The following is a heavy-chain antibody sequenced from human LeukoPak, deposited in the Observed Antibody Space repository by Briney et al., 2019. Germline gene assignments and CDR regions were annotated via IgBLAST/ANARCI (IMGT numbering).Heavy chain of an antibody. CDR2: INHSGST. Sequence: SETLSLTCAVYGGSFSGYYWSWIRQPPGKGLEGIGEINHSGSTNYNPSLKSRVTISVDTSKNQFSLKLSSVTAADTAVYYCARARYCSSTSCHPGYGYYYGMDVWGQGTTVTVSS. CDR1: GGSFSGYY. J-gene: IGHJ6*02. D-gene: IGHD2-2*01. V-gene: IGHV4-34*01. CDR3: ARARYCSSTSCHPGYGYYYGMDV.